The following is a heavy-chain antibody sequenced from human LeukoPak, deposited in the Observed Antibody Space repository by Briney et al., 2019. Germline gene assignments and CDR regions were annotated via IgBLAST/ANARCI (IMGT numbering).Heavy chain of an antibody. CDR3: TRGAVSPDY. V-gene: IGHV1-18*01. D-gene: IGHD3-22*01. Sequence: ASVKVSCKASGYTFTSYGISWVRQAPGQGLEWMGWISPYNGNTNYAQKFQGRVTMTTDTSTRTGYMDLRSLGSDDTAIYYCTRGAVSPDYWGQGTLVTVSS. CDR1: GYTFTSYG. J-gene: IGHJ4*02. CDR2: ISPYNGNT.